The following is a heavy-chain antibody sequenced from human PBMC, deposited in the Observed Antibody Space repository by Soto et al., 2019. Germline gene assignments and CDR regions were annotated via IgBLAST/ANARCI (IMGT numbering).Heavy chain of an antibody. CDR1: GGSSSNSSYC. V-gene: IGHV4-39*01. Sequence: PSLPQPLTWTVAGGSSSNSSYCRICIRQPPGKGLEWIGSIYYSGSTYYNPSLKSRVTISVDTSKNQFSLKLSSVTAADTAVYYCARRGSGSYSDYWGQGTLVTVSS. D-gene: IGHD3-10*01. CDR2: IYYSGST. CDR3: ARRGSGSYSDY. J-gene: IGHJ4*02.